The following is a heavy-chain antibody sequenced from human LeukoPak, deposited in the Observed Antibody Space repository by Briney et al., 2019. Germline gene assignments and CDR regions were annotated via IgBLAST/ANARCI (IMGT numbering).Heavy chain of an antibody. CDR3: VRGTSRKNGYSGDDPY. D-gene: IGHD5-12*01. J-gene: IGHJ4*02. V-gene: IGHV3-74*01. CDR1: GFTFSTYW. CDR2: ISNDGTTR. Sequence: GGSLRLSCATSGFTFSTYWVHWVRQAPGKGLVWVSRISNDGTTRNYADSVKGRFTISRDSAKNTLFLQMDSLRAEDTAVYYCVRGTSRKNGYSGDDPYWGQGTLVIVSS.